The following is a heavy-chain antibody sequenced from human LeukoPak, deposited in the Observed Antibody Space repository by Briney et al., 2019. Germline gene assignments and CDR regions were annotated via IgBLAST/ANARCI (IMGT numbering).Heavy chain of an antibody. CDR3: ARGRSYYDSSGYQGDY. D-gene: IGHD3-22*01. J-gene: IGHJ4*02. Sequence: PSETLSLTCAVYGGSFSGYYWSWIRQPPGKGLEWIGEINHSGSTNYNPSLKSRVTISVGTTKNQFSLKLSSVTAADTAVYYCARGRSYYDSSGYQGDYWGQGTLVTVSS. CDR1: GGSFSGYY. V-gene: IGHV4-34*01. CDR2: INHSGST.